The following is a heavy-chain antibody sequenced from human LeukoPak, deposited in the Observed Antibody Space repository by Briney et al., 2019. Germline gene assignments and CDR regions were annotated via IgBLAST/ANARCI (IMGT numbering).Heavy chain of an antibody. CDR3: AKRDFYDSSGYAPLFQH. V-gene: IGHV3-30-3*02. J-gene: IGHJ1*01. CDR1: GFTFSSYA. CDR2: ISYDGSNK. Sequence: HSGRSLRLSCAASGFTFSSYAMHWVRQAPGKGLEWVAVISYDGSNKYYADSVKGRFTISRDNSKNTLYLQMNSLRAEDTAVYYCAKRDFYDSSGYAPLFQHWGQGTLVTVSS. D-gene: IGHD3-22*01.